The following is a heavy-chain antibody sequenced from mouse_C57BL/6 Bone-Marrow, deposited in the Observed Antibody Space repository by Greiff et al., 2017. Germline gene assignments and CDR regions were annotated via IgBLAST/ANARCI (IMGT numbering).Heavy chain of an antibody. D-gene: IGHD2-4*01. Sequence: QLQPPGAELVKPGASVTVSCQASGYTFTSSWMHWVKQRPGQGLEWIGRIHPSDSDTNYNPKFKGKATLTVDKSSSTAYMQFSSLTSGDSSVYFCAIVPYYDYDWFAYGGQGTLVTVSA. V-gene: IGHV1-74*01. J-gene: IGHJ3*01. CDR2: IHPSDSDT. CDR3: AIVPYYDYDWFAY. CDR1: GYTFTSSW.